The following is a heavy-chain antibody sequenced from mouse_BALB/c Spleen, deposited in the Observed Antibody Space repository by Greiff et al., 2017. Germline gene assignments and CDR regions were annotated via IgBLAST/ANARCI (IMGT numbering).Heavy chain of an antibody. CDR3: TRSPAGD. J-gene: IGHJ3*01. CDR2: INPYNDGT. CDR1: GYTFTSYV. Sequence: VHVKQSGPELVKPGASVKMSCKASGYTFTSYVMHWVKQKPGQGLEWIGYINPYNDGTKYNEKFKGKATLTSDKSSSTAYMELSSLTSEDSAVYYCTRSPAGDWGQGTLVTVSA. V-gene: IGHV1-14*01.